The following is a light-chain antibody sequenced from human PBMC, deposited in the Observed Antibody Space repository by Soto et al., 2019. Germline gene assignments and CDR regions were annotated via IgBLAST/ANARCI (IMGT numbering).Light chain of an antibody. J-gene: IGLJ1*01. CDR1: NSNIGSNY. CDR3: ATWDNTLNDFFV. CDR2: GND. Sequence: QSVLTQPPSVSAAPGQKVTISCAGDNSNIGSNYVSWYQHLPGTAPKMVIHGNDKRPSGIPVRFSGSKSGTSATLAITGLQTGDEGDYYCATWDNTLNDFFVFGSGTKVTVL. V-gene: IGLV1-51*01.